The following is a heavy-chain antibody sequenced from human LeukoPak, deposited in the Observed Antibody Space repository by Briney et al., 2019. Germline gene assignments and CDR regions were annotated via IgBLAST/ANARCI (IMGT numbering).Heavy chain of an antibody. D-gene: IGHD3-10*01. CDR1: GGSISSSNW. Sequence: SGTLSLTCAVSGGSISSSNWWSWVRPPPGKGLEWIGEIYHSGSTNYNPSLKSRVTISVDKSKNQFSLKLSSVTAADTAVYYCARVGAMVRGVIFWEFDYWGQGTLVTVSS. CDR3: ARVGAMVRGVIFWEFDY. CDR2: IYHSGST. J-gene: IGHJ4*02. V-gene: IGHV4-4*02.